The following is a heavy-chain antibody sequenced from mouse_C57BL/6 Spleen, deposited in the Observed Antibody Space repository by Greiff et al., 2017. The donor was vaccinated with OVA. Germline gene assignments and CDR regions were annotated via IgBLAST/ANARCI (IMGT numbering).Heavy chain of an antibody. CDR2: IDPNSGGT. J-gene: IGHJ4*01. CDR3: ARRYGSSYNAMDY. V-gene: IGHV1-72*01. CDR1: GYTFTSYW. D-gene: IGHD1-1*01. Sequence: QVQLKQPGAELVKPGASVTLSCKASGYTFTSYWMHWVKQRPGRGLEWIGRIDPNSGGTKYNEKFKSKATLTVDKPSSTAYMQLSSLTSEDSAVYYCARRYGSSYNAMDYWGQGTSVTVSS.